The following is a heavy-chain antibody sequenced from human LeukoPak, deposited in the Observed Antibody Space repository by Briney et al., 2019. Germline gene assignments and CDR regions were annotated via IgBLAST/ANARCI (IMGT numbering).Heavy chain of an antibody. Sequence: PSETLSLTCTVSGGSISGRYWGWIRQPPGKGLEWIGYINYSGSTGYNPSLKSRVTISPDTSKNQFSLKLSSVTAADTAVYYCARDAGGVPFFDYWGQGTLVTVSS. J-gene: IGHJ4*02. D-gene: IGHD2-8*02. CDR2: INYSGST. CDR3: ARDAGGVPFFDY. CDR1: GGSISGRY. V-gene: IGHV4-59*11.